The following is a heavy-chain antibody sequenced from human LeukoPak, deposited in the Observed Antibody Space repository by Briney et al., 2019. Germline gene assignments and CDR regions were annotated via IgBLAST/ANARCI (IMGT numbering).Heavy chain of an antibody. D-gene: IGHD1-26*01. CDR1: GGSISSGDYY. CDR2: IYYSGST. CDR3: ASLPLELFFDY. Sequence: SETLSLTCTVSGGSISSGDYYWSWIRQPPGKGLEWIGYIYYSGSTYYNPSLMSRVTISVDTSKNQFSLKLRSVTAADTAVYYCASLPLELFFDYWGQGTLVTVSS. V-gene: IGHV4-30-4*08. J-gene: IGHJ4*02.